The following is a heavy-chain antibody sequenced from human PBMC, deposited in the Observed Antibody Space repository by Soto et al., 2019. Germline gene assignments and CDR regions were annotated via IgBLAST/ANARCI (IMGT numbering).Heavy chain of an antibody. CDR1: GFTFDDYA. Sequence: EVQLVESGGGLVQPGRSLRLSCAASGFTFDDYAMHWGRQAPGKGLEWVSGISWNSGSIVYADSVKGRFTISRDNAKNSLYLQMNSLRAEDTALYYCAKDFRAARVYYFDYWGQGTLVTVSS. V-gene: IGHV3-9*01. J-gene: IGHJ4*02. CDR3: AKDFRAARVYYFDY. CDR2: ISWNSGSI. D-gene: IGHD2-15*01.